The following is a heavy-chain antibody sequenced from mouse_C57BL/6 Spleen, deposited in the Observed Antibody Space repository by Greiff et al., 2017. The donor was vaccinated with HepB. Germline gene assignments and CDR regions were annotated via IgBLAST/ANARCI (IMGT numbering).Heavy chain of an antibody. CDR2: IDPSDSYT. J-gene: IGHJ2*01. V-gene: IGHV1-59*01. Sequence: QVQLQQPGAELVRPGTSVKLSCKASGYTFTSYWMHWVKQRPGQGLEWIGVIDPSDSYTNYNQKFKGKATLTVDTSSSTAYMQLSSLTSEDSAVYYCAREGGSSYNYFDYWGQGTTLTVSS. CDR1: GYTFTSYW. D-gene: IGHD1-1*01. CDR3: AREGGSSYNYFDY.